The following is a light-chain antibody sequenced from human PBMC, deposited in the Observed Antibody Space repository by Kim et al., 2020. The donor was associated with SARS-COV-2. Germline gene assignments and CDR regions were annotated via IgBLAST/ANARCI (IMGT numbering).Light chain of an antibody. V-gene: IGLV2-23*01. CDR1: SSIVASYDL. Sequence: QSITISCTGSSSIVASYDLVSWHQQPPASATILMIYEGSQPPSGVSHRFAGTKAGNAASLTICVLHDEDDAYYCCCSYAGSSTVVFGRGTQLTVL. CDR3: CSYAGSSTVV. CDR2: EGS. J-gene: IGLJ2*01.